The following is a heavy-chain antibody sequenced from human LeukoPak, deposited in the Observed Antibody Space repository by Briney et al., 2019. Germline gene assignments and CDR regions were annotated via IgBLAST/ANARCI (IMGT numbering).Heavy chain of an antibody. Sequence: SETLSLTCTVSGGSISSHYWSWIRQPPGKGLEWIGYIYYSGSTNYNPSLKSRVTISVDTSKNQFSLKLSSVTAADTAVYYCARPYYYGSGSPYLDWGQGTLVTVSS. J-gene: IGHJ4*02. CDR2: IYYSGST. V-gene: IGHV4-59*08. CDR1: GGSISSHY. CDR3: ARPYYYGSGSPYLD. D-gene: IGHD3-10*01.